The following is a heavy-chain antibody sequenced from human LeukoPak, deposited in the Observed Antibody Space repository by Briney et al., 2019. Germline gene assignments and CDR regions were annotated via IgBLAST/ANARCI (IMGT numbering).Heavy chain of an antibody. V-gene: IGHV4-4*07. Sequence: ASDTLSLTCTVSGGSISSYYWSWIRHPAGKGLEWIGRIYTSGSTNYNPSLKSRVTMSVDTSKNQFSLKLSSLTAAATAVYYFARAVVVTAGGNCFDPWGQGALVTVSS. D-gene: IGHD2-2*01. J-gene: IGHJ5*02. CDR1: GGSISSYY. CDR2: IYTSGST. CDR3: ARAVVVTAGGNCFDP.